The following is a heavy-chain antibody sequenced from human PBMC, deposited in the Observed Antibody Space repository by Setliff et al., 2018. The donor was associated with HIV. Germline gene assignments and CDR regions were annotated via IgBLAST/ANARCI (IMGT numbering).Heavy chain of an antibody. V-gene: IGHV1-2*02. Sequence: ASVMVSCKASGYTFTDYYIHWVRQAPGQGLEWMGWINSASGGTNYAQNFQGRVTVTRDTSINTAYVELNSLKSDDTAVYYCARDYLHVFDIWGQGTVVTVSS. J-gene: IGHJ3*02. CDR1: GYTFTDYY. CDR2: INSASGGT. CDR3: ARDYLHVFDI.